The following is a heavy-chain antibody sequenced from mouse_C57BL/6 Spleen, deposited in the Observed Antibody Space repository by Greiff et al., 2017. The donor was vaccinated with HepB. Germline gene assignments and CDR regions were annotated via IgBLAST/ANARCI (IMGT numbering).Heavy chain of an antibody. CDR1: GFTFSSYA. CDR2: ISSGGDYI. V-gene: IGHV5-9-1*02. D-gene: IGHD1-1*01. Sequence: EVMLVESGEGLVKPGGSLKLSCAASGFTFSSYAMSWVRQTPEKRLEWVAYISSGGDYIYYADTVKGRFTISRDNARNTLYLQMSSLKSEDTAMYYCTRAPRYGSSYFYAMDYWGQGTSVTVSS. CDR3: TRAPRYGSSYFYAMDY. J-gene: IGHJ4*01.